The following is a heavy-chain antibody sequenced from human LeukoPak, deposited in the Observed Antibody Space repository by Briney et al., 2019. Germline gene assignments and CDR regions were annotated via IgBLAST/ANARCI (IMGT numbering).Heavy chain of an antibody. Sequence: PGGSLRLSCAASGFTFSSYAMSWVRQAPGKGLEWVLAISGSGGSTYYADSVKGRFTISRDNSKNTLYLQMNSLRAEDTAVYYCAKDLRLIGSRGDWGQGTLVTVSS. D-gene: IGHD2-8*01. V-gene: IGHV3-23*01. CDR3: AKDLRLIGSRGD. CDR1: GFTFSSYA. J-gene: IGHJ4*02. CDR2: ISGSGGST.